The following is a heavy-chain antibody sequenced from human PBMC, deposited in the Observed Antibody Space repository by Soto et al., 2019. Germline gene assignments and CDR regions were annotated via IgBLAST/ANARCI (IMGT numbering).Heavy chain of an antibody. Sequence: SETLSLTCSVSGGTISSSNYYWGWIRQPPGKGLEWIGSIYYSGSTYYNPSLKSRVTISVDTSKNQFSVKVTSVTAADTAVYFCARRSYDSWTGHGDSWGQGTLVTVSS. J-gene: IGHJ4*02. D-gene: IGHD3-3*01. CDR3: ARRSYDSWTGHGDS. CDR2: IYYSGST. CDR1: GGTISSSNYY. V-gene: IGHV4-39*01.